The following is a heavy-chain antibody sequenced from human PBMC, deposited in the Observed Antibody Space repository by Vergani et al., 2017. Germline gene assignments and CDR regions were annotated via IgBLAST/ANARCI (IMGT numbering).Heavy chain of an antibody. CDR3: VRRMAVLDN. Sequence: EVQLVQSGADLRKPGESLKISCKTSGYFFDTNWISWVRQTPGKGLEWMGLIWPDDSDTRYSPSFQGQVTISADKSTTTTYLQWTSLKASDTAIYYCVRRMAVLDNWGQGTLVTVSS. CDR1: GYFFDTNW. D-gene: IGHD6-19*01. V-gene: IGHV5-51*03. J-gene: IGHJ4*02. CDR2: IWPDDSDT.